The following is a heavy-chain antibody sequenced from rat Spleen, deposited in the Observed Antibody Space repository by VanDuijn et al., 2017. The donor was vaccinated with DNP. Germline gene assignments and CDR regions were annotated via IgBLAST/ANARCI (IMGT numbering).Heavy chain of an antibody. Sequence: EVQLVESGGGLVQPGRSLKLSCAASGFTFSNYDMAWVRQAPTKGLEWVASISPSGHNTYYRDSVKGRFTISRDNAKSTLYLQMDSLRSEDTATYYCTTDFERGYWGQGVMVTVSS. J-gene: IGHJ2*01. CDR2: ISPSGHNT. CDR1: GFTFSNYD. V-gene: IGHV5-19*01. CDR3: TTDFERGY. D-gene: IGHD1-11*01.